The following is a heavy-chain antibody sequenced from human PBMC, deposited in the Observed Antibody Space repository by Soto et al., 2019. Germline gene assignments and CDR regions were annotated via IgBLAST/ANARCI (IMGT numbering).Heavy chain of an antibody. CDR1: GGTFSSYA. CDR2: IIPIFGTA. V-gene: IGHV1-69*13. D-gene: IGHD2-8*01. CDR3: ASSPTRRYCTNGVCYTGYYYYYGMDV. J-gene: IGHJ6*02. Sequence: SVKVSCKASGGTFSSYAISWVRQAPGQGLEWMGGIIPIFGTANYAQKFQGRVTITADESTSTAYMELSSLRSEDTAVYYCASSPTRRYCTNGVCYTGYYYYYGMDVWGQGTTVTVSS.